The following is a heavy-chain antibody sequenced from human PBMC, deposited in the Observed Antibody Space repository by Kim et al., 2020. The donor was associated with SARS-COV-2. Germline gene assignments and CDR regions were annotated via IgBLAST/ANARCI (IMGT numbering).Heavy chain of an antibody. CDR1: GYSFTGYY. CDR3: ARAVYSSSWYSRWFDP. D-gene: IGHD6-13*01. V-gene: IGHV1-2*06. Sequence: ASVKVSCKASGYSFTGYYMHWVLQAPGQGLEWMGRINPKSGGTNYAQKFQGRVTMTRDTSISTAYMELSRLRSDDTAVYYCARAVYSSSWYSRWFDPWGQGTPVTVSS. CDR2: INPKSGGT. J-gene: IGHJ5*02.